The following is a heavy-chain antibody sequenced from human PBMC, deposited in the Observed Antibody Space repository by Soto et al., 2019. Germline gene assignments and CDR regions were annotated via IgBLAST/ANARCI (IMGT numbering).Heavy chain of an antibody. CDR1: GGSISSGDYY. Sequence: PSETLSLTCTVSGGSISSGDYYWGWIRQPPGKGLEWIGILFYTGSTYYNPSLKSRVTISVDTSRNQFSLKVTSVTAADTAVYYCARSMVRARSHDPWGQGTRVTVS. J-gene: IGHJ5*02. CDR2: LFYTGST. D-gene: IGHD3-10*01. V-gene: IGHV4-30-4*01. CDR3: ARSMVRARSHDP.